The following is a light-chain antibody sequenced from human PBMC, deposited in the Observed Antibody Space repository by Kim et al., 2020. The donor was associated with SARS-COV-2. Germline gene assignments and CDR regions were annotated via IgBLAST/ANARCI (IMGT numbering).Light chain of an antibody. Sequence: PEATVTLPCGSSTGAVPSGHYPYWFQQKPGQAPRTLIYHATNKHPWTPARFSGSLLGDKAALTLSGAQPEDEAYYYCLLYYSGSWLFGGGTQLTVL. CDR1: TGAVPSGHY. J-gene: IGLJ3*02. CDR2: HAT. V-gene: IGLV7-46*01. CDR3: LLYYSGSWL.